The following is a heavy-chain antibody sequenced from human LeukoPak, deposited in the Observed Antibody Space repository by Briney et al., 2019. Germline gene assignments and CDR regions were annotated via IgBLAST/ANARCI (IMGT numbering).Heavy chain of an antibody. J-gene: IGHJ4*02. V-gene: IGHV4-34*01. CDR1: GGSFSGYY. D-gene: IGHD5-24*01. CDR2: INHSGST. CDR3: ARGAPEATTPYYFDY. Sequence: SETLSLTCAVYGGSFSGYYWSWIRQPPGKGLEWIGEINHSGSTNYNPSLKSRVTISVDMSKNQFSLKLSSVTAADTAVYYCARGAPEATTPYYFDYWGQGTLVTVSS.